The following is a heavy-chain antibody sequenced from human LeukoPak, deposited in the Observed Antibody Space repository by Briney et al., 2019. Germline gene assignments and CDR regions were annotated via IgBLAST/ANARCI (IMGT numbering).Heavy chain of an antibody. D-gene: IGHD6-6*01. Sequence: PSETLSLTCTVSGGSISSSSYYWGWIRQPPGKGLEWIGSIYYSGSTYYNPSLKSRVTISVDTSKNQFSLKLSSVTAADTAVYYCARGYSSSSYYFDHWGQGTLVTVSS. CDR2: IYYSGST. CDR1: GGSISSSSYY. V-gene: IGHV4-39*07. CDR3: ARGYSSSSYYFDH. J-gene: IGHJ4*02.